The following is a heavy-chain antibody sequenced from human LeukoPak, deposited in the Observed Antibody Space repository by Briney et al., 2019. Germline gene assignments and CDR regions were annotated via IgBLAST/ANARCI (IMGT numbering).Heavy chain of an antibody. J-gene: IGHJ4*02. V-gene: IGHV4-39*07. CDR2: IYHSGST. CDR1: GDSFSSVTDY. CDR3: ARSLFVVRATVTIMPYY. Sequence: SETLSLTCTVSGDSFSSVTDYWAWIRQPPGKGLEWIGSIYHSGSTYYNPSLKSRVTISVDTSKNQFSLKLSSVTAADTAVYYCARSLFVVRATVTIMPYYWGQGTLVTVSS. D-gene: IGHD4-17*01.